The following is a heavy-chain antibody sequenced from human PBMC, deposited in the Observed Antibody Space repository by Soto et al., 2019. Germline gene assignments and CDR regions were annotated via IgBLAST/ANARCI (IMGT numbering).Heavy chain of an antibody. CDR2: IKQDGSDT. V-gene: IGHV3-7*01. CDR3: RTGGATER. CDR1: GFIFRDYR. D-gene: IGHD1-1*01. J-gene: IGHJ4*02. Sequence: EVQLVDSGGGLVQPGGSLRLSCAVSGFIFRDYRMSWVRQAPGKGLEWVANIKQDGSDTKYVNSVKGRFTISRDNVKNLRYLQMSSLRAEDTAVYYCRTGGATERWGQGNLVTVSS.